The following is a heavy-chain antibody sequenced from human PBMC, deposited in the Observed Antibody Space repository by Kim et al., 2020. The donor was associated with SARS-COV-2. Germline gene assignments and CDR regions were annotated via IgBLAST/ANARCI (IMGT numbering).Heavy chain of an antibody. CDR3: TTDSDYGDPVGY. D-gene: IGHD4-17*01. V-gene: IGHV3-15*01. Sequence: DYAAPVKGRFTISRDDSKNTLYLQMNSLKTEDTAVYYCTTDSDYGDPVGYWGQGTLVTVSS. J-gene: IGHJ4*02.